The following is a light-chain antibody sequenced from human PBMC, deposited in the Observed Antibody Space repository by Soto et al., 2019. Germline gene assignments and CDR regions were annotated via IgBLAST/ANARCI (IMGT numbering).Light chain of an antibody. CDR3: MQPLQSWT. CDR1: QSLLNSNGYNY. V-gene: IGKV2-28*01. J-gene: IGKJ1*01. CDR2: LGS. Sequence: DVVMTQSPLSLPVIPGEPASISGRSSQSLLNSNGYNYLDWYLQKPGQSPQLLIYLGSNRASGVPDRFSGSGSGTDFTLKISRVEAEDVGVYYCMQPLQSWTFGQGTKVDIK.